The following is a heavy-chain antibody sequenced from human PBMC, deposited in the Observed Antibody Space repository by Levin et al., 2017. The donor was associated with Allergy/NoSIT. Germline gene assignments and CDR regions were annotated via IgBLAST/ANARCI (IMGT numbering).Heavy chain of an antibody. Sequence: GASVKVSCAASGFTFSNYWMHWVRQVAGKGLLWVSRINSDESTINYADSVKGRFTVSRDNTKNRLYLQMNGLRAEDTAVRGRPAMDNFYYNYYGMDVWGQGTTVTVSS. V-gene: IGHV3-74*01. J-gene: IGHJ6*02. D-gene: IGHD1-1*01. CDR1: GFTFSNYW. CDR2: INSDESTI. CDR3: PAMDNFYYNYYGMDV.